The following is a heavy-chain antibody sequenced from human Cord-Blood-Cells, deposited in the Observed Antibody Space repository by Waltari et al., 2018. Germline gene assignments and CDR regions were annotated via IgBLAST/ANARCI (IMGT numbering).Heavy chain of an antibody. CDR1: GYSFTSYW. J-gene: IGHJ3*02. Sequence: EVQLVQSGAEVNKPGASLQISCQGSGYSFTSYWMRWVRPLPGNGLAWMGITYPGDSDTRYSPSFQGQVTISADKSISTAYLQWSSLKASDTAMYYCARLLWFGELFAFDIWGQGTMVTVSS. CDR2: TYPGDSDT. V-gene: IGHV5-51*03. CDR3: ARLLWFGELFAFDI. D-gene: IGHD3-10*01.